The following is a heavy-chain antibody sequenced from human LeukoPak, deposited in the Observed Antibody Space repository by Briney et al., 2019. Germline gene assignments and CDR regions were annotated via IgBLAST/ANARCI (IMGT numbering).Heavy chain of an antibody. CDR1: GFTFAGYA. J-gene: IGHJ4*02. Sequence: GGSLRLSCAASGFTFAGYAMSWVRQAPGKGLEWVSAITGSGGGTYYADSVKGRFTISRDNSKNTLYLQMNSLRAEDTAVYYCAKDYGDYGSDYWGQGTLVTVSS. CDR2: ITGSGGGT. V-gene: IGHV3-23*01. D-gene: IGHD4-17*01. CDR3: AKDYGDYGSDY.